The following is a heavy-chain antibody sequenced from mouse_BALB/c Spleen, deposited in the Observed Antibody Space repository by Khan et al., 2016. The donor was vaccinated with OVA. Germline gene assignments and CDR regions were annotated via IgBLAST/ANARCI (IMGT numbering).Heavy chain of an antibody. CDR3: ARFYDYEGYFDV. V-gene: IGHV2-4*02. CDR1: GFSLTSYG. CDR2: IWSYGST. D-gene: IGHD2-4*01. Sequence: VKLQQSGPGLVQPSQNLSITCTVSGFSLTSYGVHWVRQPPGKGLEWLGVIWSYGSTDYNAAFISRLSISKDNSKSQVFFKMNSLQADDTAIYYCARFYDYEGYFDVWGAGTTVTVSS. J-gene: IGHJ1*01.